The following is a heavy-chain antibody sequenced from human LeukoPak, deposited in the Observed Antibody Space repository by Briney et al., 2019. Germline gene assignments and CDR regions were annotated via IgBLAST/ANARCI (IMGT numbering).Heavy chain of an antibody. D-gene: IGHD2-15*01. CDR2: INHSGST. V-gene: IGHV4-34*01. CDR3: ARGPYCSGGSCYPWYYYYYYMDV. J-gene: IGHJ6*03. CDR1: GGSFSGYY. Sequence: SETLSLTCAVYGGSFSGYYWSWIRQPPGKGLEWIGEINHSGSTNYNPSLKSRVTISVDTSKNQFSLKLSSVTAADTAVYYCARGPYCSGGSCYPWYYYYYYMDVWGKGTTVTVSS.